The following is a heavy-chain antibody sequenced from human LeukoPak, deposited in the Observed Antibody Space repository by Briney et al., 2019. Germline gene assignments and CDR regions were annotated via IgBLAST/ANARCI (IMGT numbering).Heavy chain of an antibody. CDR1: GYTFTSYD. D-gene: IGHD3-10*01. J-gene: IGHJ4*02. V-gene: IGHV1-8*01. CDR2: MNPNSGNT. Sequence: GASVKVSCKASGYTFTSYDINWVRQATGQGLEWMGWMNPNSGNTGYAQKFPGRVTMTRNTSISTAYMELSSLRSEDTAVYYCARVWTMVQGAGRTPFGYWGQGTLVTVSS. CDR3: ARVWTMVQGAGRTPFGY.